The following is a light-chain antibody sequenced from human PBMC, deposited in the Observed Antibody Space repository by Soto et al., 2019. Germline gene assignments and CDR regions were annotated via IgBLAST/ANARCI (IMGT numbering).Light chain of an antibody. CDR3: QQSYSTPLT. J-gene: IGKJ4*01. CDR1: QPISTS. CDR2: ALS. Sequence: DIQVTQSPSSLSASIGDRVIITCRASQPISTSLHWFHQKPGKAPKLLIYALSNLQRGVPSRFSGSGTGTEFTLIISSLQPEDVGNYFCQQSYSTPLTFGGGTKVLI. V-gene: IGKV1-39*01.